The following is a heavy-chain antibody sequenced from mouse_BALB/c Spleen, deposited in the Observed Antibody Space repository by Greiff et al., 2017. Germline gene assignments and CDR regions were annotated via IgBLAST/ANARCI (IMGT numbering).Heavy chain of an antibody. CDR1: GFTFSSFG. J-gene: IGHJ3*01. Sequence: EVNVVESGGGLVQPGGSRKLSCAASGFTFSSFGMHWVRHAPEKGLEWVAYISSGSSTIYYADTVKGRFTISRDNPKNTLFLQMTSLRSEDTAMYYCARSFTTVEVAYWGQGTLVTVSA. D-gene: IGHD1-1*01. CDR2: ISSGSSTI. V-gene: IGHV5-17*02. CDR3: ARSFTTVEVAY.